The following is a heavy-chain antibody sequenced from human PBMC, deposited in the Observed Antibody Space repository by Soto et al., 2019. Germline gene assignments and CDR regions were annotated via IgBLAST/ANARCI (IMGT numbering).Heavy chain of an antibody. V-gene: IGHV3-7*05. CDR3: ARRVGRWQLVHFDY. CDR1: GFTFSSYW. CDR2: IKQDGSEK. Sequence: GGSLRLSCAASGFTFSSYWMSWVRQAPGKGLEWVANIKQDGSEKYYVDSVKGRFTISRDNAKNSLYLQMNSLRAEDTAVYYCARRVGRWQLVHFDYWGQGTLVTVSS. D-gene: IGHD6-6*01. J-gene: IGHJ4*02.